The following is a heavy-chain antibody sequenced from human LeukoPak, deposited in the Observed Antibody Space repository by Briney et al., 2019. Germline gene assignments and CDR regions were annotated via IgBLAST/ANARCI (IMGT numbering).Heavy chain of an antibody. D-gene: IGHD2-21*02. CDR1: GFTFSNYG. V-gene: IGHV3-33*01. CDR3: ARGDDYNGMDV. CDR2: IWYDGNNK. J-gene: IGHJ6*02. Sequence: GGSLRLSCAASGFTFSNYGMHWVRQAPGKGLEWVALIWYDGNNKYYADSVKGRFTVSRDNSKNTLYLQMNRLRADDTAVYYCARGDDYNGMDVWGQGTMGTVSS.